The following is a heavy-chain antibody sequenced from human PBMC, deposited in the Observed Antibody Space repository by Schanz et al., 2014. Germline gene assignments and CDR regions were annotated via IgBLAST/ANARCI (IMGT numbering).Heavy chain of an antibody. Sequence: EVQLVESGGGLVQPGGSLRLSCAASGFTFSIHYMSWVRQAPGKGLEWVAKIKPDGSEKLYVDSVRGRFAGSRDNVKMDGSDPNNGDGMKGRMADSRDTVKNVPSIKTNSMRAEDTASYDWAKDPHRDEGGKPQAFDIGGQGTMVTVSS. J-gene: IGHJ3*02. CDR1: GFTFSIHY. V-gene: IGHV3-7*01. CDR2: IKPDGSEK. CDR3: DTVKNVPSIKTNSMRAEDTASYDWAKDPHRDEGGKPQAFDI. D-gene: IGHD1-26*01.